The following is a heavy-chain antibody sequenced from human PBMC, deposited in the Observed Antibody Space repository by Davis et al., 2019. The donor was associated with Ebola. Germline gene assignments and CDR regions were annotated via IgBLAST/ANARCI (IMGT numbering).Heavy chain of an antibody. Sequence: PSETLSLTCAVCGGSFSGYYWSWIRQPPGKGLEWIGEINHCGSTNYNPSLKSRVTISVDTSKNQFSLKLSSVTAADTAVYYRARGNRFWYSSSWVTFDYWGQGTLVTVSS. V-gene: IGHV4-34*01. D-gene: IGHD6-13*01. CDR3: ARGNRFWYSSSWVTFDY. CDR2: INHCGST. CDR1: GGSFSGYY. J-gene: IGHJ4*02.